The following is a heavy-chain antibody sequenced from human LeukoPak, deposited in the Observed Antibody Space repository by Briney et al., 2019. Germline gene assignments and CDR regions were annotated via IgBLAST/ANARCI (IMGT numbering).Heavy chain of an antibody. CDR2: TNWNGGST. Sequence: GGSLILSCAASGFTSADYGMSWVRQAPGKGLEWVSGTNWNGGSTGYVDSVKGRFTISRDNAKKSLYLQMNSMRVEDTALYYCARETPPGWGRTGDFDYWGQGTLVTVSS. CDR3: ARETPPGWGRTGDFDY. J-gene: IGHJ4*02. V-gene: IGHV3-20*04. D-gene: IGHD3-10*01. CDR1: GFTSADYG.